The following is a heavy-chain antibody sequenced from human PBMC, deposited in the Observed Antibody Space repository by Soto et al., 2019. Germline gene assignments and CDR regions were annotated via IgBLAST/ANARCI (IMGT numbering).Heavy chain of an antibody. CDR2: IVVGSGNT. J-gene: IGHJ4*02. CDR1: GYTFTSSA. D-gene: IGHD1-26*01. Sequence: GASVKVSCKASGYTFTSSAVQWVRQARGQRLEWIGWIVVGSGNTNYAQKFQERVTITRDMSTSTAYMELSSLRSEDTAVYYCAAVGATYYFDYWGQGTLVTVSS. V-gene: IGHV1-58*01. CDR3: AAVGATYYFDY.